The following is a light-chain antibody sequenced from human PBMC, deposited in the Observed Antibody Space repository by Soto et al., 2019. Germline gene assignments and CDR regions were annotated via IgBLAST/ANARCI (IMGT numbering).Light chain of an antibody. CDR2: AAS. Sequence: DIQMTQSPSTLSASVGDTLIITCRASESIDNWLAWYQQKPGKAPKLLLFAASTLVGGVPSRFSGRGSGTDFTLTISSLQADDFATYYCQQYDNLPLTFGGGTKVEIK. CDR3: QQYDNLPLT. CDR1: ESIDNW. J-gene: IGKJ4*01. V-gene: IGKV1-5*01.